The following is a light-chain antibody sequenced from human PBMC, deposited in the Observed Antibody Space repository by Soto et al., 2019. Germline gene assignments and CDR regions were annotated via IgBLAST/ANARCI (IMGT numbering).Light chain of an antibody. CDR2: GTS. Sequence: EIVMTQSPVALSVSPGERAALSCRASQSVGRNFAWYQQRPGQAPRVLIYGTSTRATGVPARFSGSGSGTAVTLTISSVQSEDFAVYYCQQYNNWPYTCGQGTRLEIK. V-gene: IGKV3-15*01. CDR3: QQYNNWPYT. CDR1: QSVGRN. J-gene: IGKJ2*01.